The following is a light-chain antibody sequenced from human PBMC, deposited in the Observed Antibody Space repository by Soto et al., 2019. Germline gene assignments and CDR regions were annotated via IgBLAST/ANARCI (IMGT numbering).Light chain of an antibody. CDR3: QTWGTGPLV. CDR1: SGHSTYA. V-gene: IGLV4-69*01. J-gene: IGLJ3*02. Sequence: QLVLTQSPSASASLGASVKLTCTLSSGHSTYAIAWHQQQPEKGPRYLMKLNSDGSHTKGGGIPDRFSGSSSGAERYLTISNLQAEDEADYYCQTWGTGPLVFGGGTKVTVL. CDR2: LNSDGSH.